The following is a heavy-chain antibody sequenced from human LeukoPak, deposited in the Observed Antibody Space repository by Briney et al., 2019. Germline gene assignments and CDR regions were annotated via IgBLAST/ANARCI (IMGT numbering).Heavy chain of an antibody. Sequence: GGSLRLSCAASGFTFRDYAMTWVRQAPGKGPEWVSTFSAGGNRTYYADSVKGRFTISRDNSKNTLYLQMNSLRAEDTAVYYCAKDKTGIVGAICDYWGQGTLVTVSS. CDR3: AKDKTGIVGAICDY. D-gene: IGHD1-26*01. J-gene: IGHJ4*02. CDR1: GFTFRDYA. CDR2: FSAGGNRT. V-gene: IGHV3-23*01.